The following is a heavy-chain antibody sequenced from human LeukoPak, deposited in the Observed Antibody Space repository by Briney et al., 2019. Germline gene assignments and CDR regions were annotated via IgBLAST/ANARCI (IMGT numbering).Heavy chain of an antibody. CDR3: ARRNGYYYYGSGSYGL. V-gene: IGHV4-34*01. D-gene: IGHD3-10*01. CDR1: GGSFSGYY. Sequence: SETLSLTCAVYGGSFSGYYWSWIRQPPGKGLEWIGEINHSGSTNYNPSLKSRVTISVDTSKNQFSLKLSSWTAADTAVYYCARRNGYYYYGSGSYGLWGQGTLVTVSS. J-gene: IGHJ4*02. CDR2: INHSGST.